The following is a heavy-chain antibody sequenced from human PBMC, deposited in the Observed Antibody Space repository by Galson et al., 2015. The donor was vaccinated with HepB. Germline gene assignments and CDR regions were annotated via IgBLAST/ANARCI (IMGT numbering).Heavy chain of an antibody. Sequence: SLRLSCAASGFTFSSYSMNWVRQAPGKGLEWVSSISSSSSYIYYADSVKGRFTISRDNAKNSLYLQMNSLRAEDTAVYYCARDLRGSGYQIGYWGQGTLVTVSS. CDR1: GFTFSSYS. D-gene: IGHD3-22*01. CDR3: ARDLRGSGYQIGY. CDR2: ISSSSSYI. V-gene: IGHV3-21*01. J-gene: IGHJ4*02.